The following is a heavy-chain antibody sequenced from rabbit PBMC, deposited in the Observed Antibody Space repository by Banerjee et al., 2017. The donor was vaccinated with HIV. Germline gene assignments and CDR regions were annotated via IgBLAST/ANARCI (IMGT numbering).Heavy chain of an antibody. CDR1: GFSFSSSYW. Sequence: GFSFSSSYWICWIRQAPGKGLEWIACIDAGSNGNTYYASWAKGRFTVSKTSSTTVTLQMTSLTAADTATYFCAREEYVGYGYANLWGPGTLVTVS. CDR3: AREEYVGYGYANL. CDR2: IDAGSNGNT. V-gene: IGHV1S45*01. D-gene: IGHD6-1*01. J-gene: IGHJ4*01.